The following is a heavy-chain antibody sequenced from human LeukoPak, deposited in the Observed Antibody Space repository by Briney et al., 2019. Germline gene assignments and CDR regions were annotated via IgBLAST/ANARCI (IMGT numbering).Heavy chain of an antibody. J-gene: IGHJ4*02. Sequence: GGSLRLSCAASGFTFSSYAMSWVRQAPGKGLEWVSYINRSGSTIYYADSVKGRVTISRDNAKNSLYLQMNSLRAEDTAVYYCAGSDFWSGYYTGIDYWGQGTLVTVSS. V-gene: IGHV3-48*04. CDR3: AGSDFWSGYYTGIDY. CDR1: GFTFSSYA. D-gene: IGHD3-3*01. CDR2: INRSGSTI.